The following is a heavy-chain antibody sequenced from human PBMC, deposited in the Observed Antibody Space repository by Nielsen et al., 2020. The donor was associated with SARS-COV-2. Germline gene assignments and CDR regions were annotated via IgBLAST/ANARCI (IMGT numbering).Heavy chain of an antibody. CDR2: IIPIFGTA. CDR3: ASIQYGYYYYMDV. CDR1: GGTFSSYA. V-gene: IGHV1-69*01. Sequence: QVSCKASGGTFSSYAISWVRQAPGQGLEWMGGIIPIFGTANYAQKFQGRVTITADESTSTAYMELSSLRSEDTAVYYCASIQYGYYYYMDVWGKGTTVTVSS. J-gene: IGHJ6*03. D-gene: IGHD4-11*01.